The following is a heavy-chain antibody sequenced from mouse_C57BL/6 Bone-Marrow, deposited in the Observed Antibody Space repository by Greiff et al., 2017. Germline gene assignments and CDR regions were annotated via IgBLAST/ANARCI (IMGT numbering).Heavy chain of an antibody. CDR1: GYAFSSYW. CDR3: SRKHYGSSGYAMDY. J-gene: IGHJ4*01. D-gene: IGHD1-1*01. V-gene: IGHV1-80*01. Sequence: VQLQPSGAELVKPGASVKISCKASGYAFSSYWMNWVKQRPGKGLEWIGQIYPGDGDTNYNGKFKGKATLTADKSSSTAYMQLSSLTSEDSAVYFCSRKHYGSSGYAMDYWGQGTSVTVSS. CDR2: IYPGDGDT.